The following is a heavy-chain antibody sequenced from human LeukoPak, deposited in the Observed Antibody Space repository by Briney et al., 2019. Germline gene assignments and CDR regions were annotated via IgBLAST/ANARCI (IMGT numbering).Heavy chain of an antibody. V-gene: IGHV3-30-3*01. Sequence: GGSLRLSCVASGFTFNTSAMHWFRQAPGKGLEWVAVISYDGSNKYYADSVKGRFTISRDNSKNTLYLQMNSLRAEDTAVYYCATAMANYFDYWGQGTLVTVSS. D-gene: IGHD3-10*01. J-gene: IGHJ4*02. CDR3: ATAMANYFDY. CDR2: ISYDGSNK. CDR1: GFTFNTSA.